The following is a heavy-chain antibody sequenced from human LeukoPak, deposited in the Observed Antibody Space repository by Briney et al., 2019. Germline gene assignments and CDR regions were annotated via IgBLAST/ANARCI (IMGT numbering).Heavy chain of an antibody. Sequence: PSETLSLTCAVSGASISSSIHYWGWVRQPPGKGLEWIGSVYYSGGTYYNPSLESRLTISVDMSNNRFSLKLKSVTAADTAVFYCARVTTGSTTLDSWGQGILVTVSS. J-gene: IGHJ5*01. CDR2: VYYSGGT. V-gene: IGHV4-39*02. D-gene: IGHD1-1*01. CDR3: ARVTTGSTTLDS. CDR1: GASISSSIHY.